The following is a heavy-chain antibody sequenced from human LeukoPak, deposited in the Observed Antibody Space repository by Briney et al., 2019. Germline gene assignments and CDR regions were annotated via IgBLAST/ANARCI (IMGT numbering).Heavy chain of an antibody. CDR2: IYPGDSDT. V-gene: IGHV5-51*01. CDR1: GYSVTSYW. J-gene: IGHJ3*02. CDR3: ARHRSARSYDALDI. Sequence: GESLKISCQCSGYSVTSYWIAWVRQMPGKGLEWVGIIYPGDSDTKYSPSFQGQVTISADKSINTAHLQWSSLQASDTAMYYCARHRSARSYDALDIWGQGTMVTVSS.